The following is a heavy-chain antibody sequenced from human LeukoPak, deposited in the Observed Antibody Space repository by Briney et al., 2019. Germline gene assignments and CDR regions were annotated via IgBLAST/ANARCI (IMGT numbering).Heavy chain of an antibody. D-gene: IGHD3-22*01. CDR3: ARTRDYYDSSGYYYDY. CDR1: GHPLSSYY. V-gene: IGHV4-59*08. J-gene: IGHJ4*02. Sequence: SETLSLTCTVSGHPLSSYYWSWIRQPPGKGLESLGYTYYSGSTNYNPSLKSRVTISVDTSKNQFSLKLSSVTAADTAVYYCARTRDYYDSSGYYYDYWGQGTLVTVSS. CDR2: TYYSGST.